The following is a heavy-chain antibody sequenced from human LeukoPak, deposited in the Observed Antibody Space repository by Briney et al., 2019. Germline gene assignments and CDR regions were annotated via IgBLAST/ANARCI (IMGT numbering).Heavy chain of an antibody. CDR3: ARDGTYRGYSYGDYFDY. D-gene: IGHD5-18*01. Sequence: GGSLRLSCAASGFTFSSYWMSWVRQAPGKGLEWVANIKQDGSEKYYVDSVKGRFTISRDNAKNSLYLQMNSLRAEDTAVYYCARDGTYRGYSYGDYFDYWGQGTLVTVSS. CDR2: IKQDGSEK. CDR1: GFTFSSYW. V-gene: IGHV3-7*05. J-gene: IGHJ4*02.